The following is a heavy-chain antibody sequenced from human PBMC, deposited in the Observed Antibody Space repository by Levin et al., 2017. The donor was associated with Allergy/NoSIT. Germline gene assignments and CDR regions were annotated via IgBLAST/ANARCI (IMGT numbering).Heavy chain of an antibody. J-gene: IGHJ4*02. V-gene: IGHV3-33*01. D-gene: IGHD6-19*01. CDR2: IWYDGSNK. CDR3: ARDDDSSGWTGTFDY. Sequence: GESLKISCAASGFTFSSYGMHWVRQAPGKGLEWVAVIWYDGSNKYYADSVKGRFTISRDNSKNTLYLQMNSLRAEDTAVYYCARDDDSSGWTGTFDYWGQGTLVTVSS. CDR1: GFTFSSYG.